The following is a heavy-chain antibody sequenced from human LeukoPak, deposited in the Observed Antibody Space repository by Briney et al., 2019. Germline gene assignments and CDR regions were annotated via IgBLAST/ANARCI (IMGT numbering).Heavy chain of an antibody. CDR1: GGSISSYY. J-gene: IGHJ4*02. CDR2: IYYSGST. V-gene: IGHV4-59*01. Sequence: SETLSLTCTVSGGSISSYYWSWIRQPPGKGLEWIGYIYYSGSTNYNPSLKSRVTISVDTSKNQFSLKLSSVTAADTAVYYCARHGRSGSYYNFDYWGQGTLVTVSS. CDR3: ARHGRSGSYYNFDY. D-gene: IGHD1-26*01.